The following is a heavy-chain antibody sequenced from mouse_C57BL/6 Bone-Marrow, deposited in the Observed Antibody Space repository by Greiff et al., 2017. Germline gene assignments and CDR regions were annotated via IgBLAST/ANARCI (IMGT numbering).Heavy chain of an antibody. J-gene: IGHJ3*01. D-gene: IGHD2-4*01. CDR3: ARRDDYDVAWFAY. CDR2: IWSGGST. V-gene: IGHV2-2*01. Sequence: VQRVESGPGLVQPSQSLSITCTVSGFSLTSYGVHWVRQSPGKGLEWLGVIWSGGSTDYNAAFISRLSISKDNSKSQVFFKMNSLQADDTAIYYCARRDDYDVAWFAYWGQGTLVTVSA. CDR1: GFSLTSYG.